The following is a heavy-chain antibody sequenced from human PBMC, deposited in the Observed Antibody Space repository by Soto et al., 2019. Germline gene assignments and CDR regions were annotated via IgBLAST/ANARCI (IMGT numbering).Heavy chain of an antibody. CDR3: AGFYNMGEQWPDY. CDR1: GYTFTNYG. Sequence: QVQLVQSGAEVKKPGASVKVSCKASGYTFTNYGINWVRQAPGQGLEWMGWISAYNGNTNYAQKPRGRVTITTHTTTGTSNMQLRPLRSNDTAVFYGAGFYNMGEQWPDYWGGETLVPVSS. V-gene: IGHV1-18*04. J-gene: IGHJ4*02. CDR2: ISAYNGNT. D-gene: IGHD6-19*01.